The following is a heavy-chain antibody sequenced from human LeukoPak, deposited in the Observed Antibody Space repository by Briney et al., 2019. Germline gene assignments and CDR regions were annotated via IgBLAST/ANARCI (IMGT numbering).Heavy chain of an antibody. CDR2: INPNSGGT. CDR3: ARTYTVTAPYFDY. J-gene: IGHJ4*02. V-gene: IGHV1-2*02. D-gene: IGHD4-17*01. Sequence: ASVKVSCKASGYTLTGYYMHWVRQAPGQGLEWMGWINPNSGGTNYAQKFQGRVTMTRDTSISTAYMGLGRLTSDDTAVYYCARTYTVTAPYFDYWGQGTLVTVSS. CDR1: GYTLTGYY.